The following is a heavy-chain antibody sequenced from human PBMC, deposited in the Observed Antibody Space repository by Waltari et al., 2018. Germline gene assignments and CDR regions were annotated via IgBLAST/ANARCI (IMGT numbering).Heavy chain of an antibody. V-gene: IGHV1-18*01. J-gene: IGHJ5*02. D-gene: IGHD2-8*02. Sequence: QVQLVQFESEVKKPGASVKVSCKAAGYTFADYGISWVRQAPGQGLGWMGWITNYKANTNDAQKLQDRVAMTTDTPSNTAYMELRGLRSDDTAVYYCARVWGGLLGYHDHWGQGTLITVSS. CDR2: ITNYKANT. CDR1: GYTFADYG. CDR3: ARVWGGLLGYHDH.